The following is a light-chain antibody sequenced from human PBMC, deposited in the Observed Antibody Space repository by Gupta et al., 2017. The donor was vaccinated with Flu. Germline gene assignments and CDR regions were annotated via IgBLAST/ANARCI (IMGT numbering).Light chain of an antibody. CDR1: QGIRNE. CDR3: LQHNSSPPM. J-gene: IGKJ2*01. V-gene: IGKV1-17*02. Sequence: PLSLAAFVGDRVTITCRASQGIRNELGWYHQKPGKAPHRLIYAASTLLSGVPPRFSGSGFGTEFTLTINNLQSEDIGTYYCLQHNSSPPMFGQGTSLEIK. CDR2: AAS.